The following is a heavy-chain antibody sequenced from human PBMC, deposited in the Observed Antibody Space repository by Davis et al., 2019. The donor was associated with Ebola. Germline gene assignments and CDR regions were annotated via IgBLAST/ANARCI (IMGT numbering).Heavy chain of an antibody. V-gene: IGHV4-34*01. Sequence: MPSETLSLTCAVYGGSFSGYYWSWIRQPPGKGLEWIGEINHSGSTNYNPSPKSRVTISVDTSKNQFSLKLSSVTAADTAVYYCASQGRFWSGYYFDYYYYGMDVWGQGTTVTVSS. CDR3: ASQGRFWSGYYFDYYYYGMDV. CDR1: GGSFSGYY. J-gene: IGHJ6*02. D-gene: IGHD3-3*01. CDR2: INHSGST.